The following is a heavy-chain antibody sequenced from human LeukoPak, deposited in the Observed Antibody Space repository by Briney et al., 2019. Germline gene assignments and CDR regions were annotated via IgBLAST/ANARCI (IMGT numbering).Heavy chain of an antibody. CDR3: ARGAPAAGRVDY. Sequence: PGGSLRLSCVASGFTFTNYWMSWVRQAPGKGVEWVANIEYNGGAKDYADSVKGRFSISRDNAKNSLYLQLNSLRNEDTALYYCARGAPAAGRVDYWGQGTLVTVSS. CDR1: GFTFTNYW. J-gene: IGHJ4*02. V-gene: IGHV3-7*01. D-gene: IGHD6-25*01. CDR2: IEYNGGAK.